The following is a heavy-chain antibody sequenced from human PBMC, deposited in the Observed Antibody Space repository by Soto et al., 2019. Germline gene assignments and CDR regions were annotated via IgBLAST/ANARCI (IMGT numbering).Heavy chain of an antibody. V-gene: IGHV3-21*03. D-gene: IGHD2-15*01. CDR2: ISSSSGYI. CDR1: GFTFSSYS. Sequence: SGGSLRLSCAASGFTFSSYSMNWVRQAPGKGLEWVSSISSSSGYIYYADSVKGRFTISRDNAKNSLYLQINSLRAEDTAVYYCAREGSNCSGGSCYALAFDIWGQGTMVTVS. J-gene: IGHJ3*02. CDR3: AREGSNCSGGSCYALAFDI.